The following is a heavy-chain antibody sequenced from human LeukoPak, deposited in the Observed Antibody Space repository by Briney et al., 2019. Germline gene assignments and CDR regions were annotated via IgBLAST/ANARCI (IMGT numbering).Heavy chain of an antibody. D-gene: IGHD2-2*01. V-gene: IGHV3-33*01. CDR3: ARATHCSSTSCHEALDY. CDR1: GFTFSSYG. J-gene: IGHJ4*02. CDR2: IWYDGSNK. Sequence: GGSLRLSCAASGFTFSSYGMHWVRQAPGKGLEWVAVIWYDGSNKYYADSVKGRFTISRDNSKNTLYLQMNSLRAEDTAVYYCARATHCSSTSCHEALDYWGQGTLVTVSS.